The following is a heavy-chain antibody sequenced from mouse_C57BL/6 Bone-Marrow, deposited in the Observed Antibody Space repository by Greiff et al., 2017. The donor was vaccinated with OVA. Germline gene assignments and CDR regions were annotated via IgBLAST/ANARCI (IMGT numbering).Heavy chain of an antibody. CDR1: GFSLSTSGMG. J-gene: IGHJ1*03. CDR2: IYWDDDK. V-gene: IGHV8-12*01. D-gene: IGHD1-1*01. Sequence: QVTLKESGPGILQSSQTLSLTCSFSGFSLSTSGMGVSWIRQPPGKGLEWLAHIYWDDDKRYNPSLKSRLTTSKDTSRNQVFLKITSVDTADTATYYCARRYYGSYWYFDVWGTGTTVTVSS. CDR3: ARRYYGSYWYFDV.